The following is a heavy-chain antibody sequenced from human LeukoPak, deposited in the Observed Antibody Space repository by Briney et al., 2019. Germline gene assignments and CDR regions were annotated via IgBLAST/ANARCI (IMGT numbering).Heavy chain of an antibody. CDR3: ATSHCSGGSCSSSYYYYMDV. Sequence: GASVKVSCKVSGYTLTELSMHWVRQAPGKGLEWMGGFNPEDGETIYAQKFQGRVTMTEDTSTDTAYMELSSLRSEDTAVYYCATSHCSGGSCSSSYYYYMDVWGKGTTVTVSS. CDR1: GYTLTELS. J-gene: IGHJ6*03. V-gene: IGHV1-24*01. D-gene: IGHD2-15*01. CDR2: FNPEDGET.